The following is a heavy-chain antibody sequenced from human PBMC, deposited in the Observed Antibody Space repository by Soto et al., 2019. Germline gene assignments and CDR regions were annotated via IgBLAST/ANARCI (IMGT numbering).Heavy chain of an antibody. Sequence: SVKVSCKASGGTFSSYAISWVRQAPGQGLEWMGGIIPIFGTANYAQKFQGRVTITADESTSTAYMELGSLRSEDTAVYYCARGRRGYSGYDPSDYYYYYYGMDVWGQGTTVTVSS. J-gene: IGHJ6*02. CDR3: ARGRRGYSGYDPSDYYYYYYGMDV. V-gene: IGHV1-69*13. CDR2: IIPIFGTA. D-gene: IGHD5-12*01. CDR1: GGTFSSYA.